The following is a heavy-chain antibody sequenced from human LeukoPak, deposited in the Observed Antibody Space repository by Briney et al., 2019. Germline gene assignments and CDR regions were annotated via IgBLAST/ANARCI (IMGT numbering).Heavy chain of an antibody. Sequence: ASVKVSCKASGYTFTSYGISWVRQAPGQGLEWMGWISAYNGNTNYAQKLQGRVTMTTDTSTSTAYMELRSLRSDDTAVYYCARDPRDNYCSSTSCPNWFDPWGQGTLVTVSS. V-gene: IGHV1-18*01. D-gene: IGHD2-2*01. CDR3: ARDPRDNYCSSTSCPNWFDP. CDR2: ISAYNGNT. J-gene: IGHJ5*02. CDR1: GYTFTSYG.